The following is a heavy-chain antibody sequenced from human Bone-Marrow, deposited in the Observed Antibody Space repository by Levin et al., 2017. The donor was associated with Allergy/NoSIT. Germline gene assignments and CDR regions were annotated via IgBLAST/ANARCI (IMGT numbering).Heavy chain of an antibody. J-gene: IGHJ3*02. CDR3: AKSGTYSSSSGAFDM. V-gene: IGHV3-23*01. CDR1: GFTFSNYA. Sequence: GGSLRLSCAASGFTFSNYAMNWIRQAPGKGPEWVSGISSSGSPFYAASVKGRLTISRDNSKNTLYLQMNSLRADDTAVYYCAKSGTYSSSSGAFDMWGQGAMVTVSS. D-gene: IGHD6-6*01. CDR2: ISSSGSP.